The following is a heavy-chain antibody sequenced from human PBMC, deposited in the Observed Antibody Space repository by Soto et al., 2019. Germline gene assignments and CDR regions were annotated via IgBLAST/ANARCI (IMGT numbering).Heavy chain of an antibody. CDR3: ARRGPLKYSGSLAMWFDP. D-gene: IGHD1-26*01. J-gene: IGHJ5*02. V-gene: IGHV4-39*01. CDR1: GGSISSSSYY. Sequence: QLQLQESGPGLVKPSETLSLTCTVSGGSISSSSYYWGWIRQPPGKGLEWIGSIYYSGSTYYNPSLKSRVTISVDTSKNQFSLKLSSVTAADTAVYYCARRGPLKYSGSLAMWFDPWGQGTLVTVSS. CDR2: IYYSGST.